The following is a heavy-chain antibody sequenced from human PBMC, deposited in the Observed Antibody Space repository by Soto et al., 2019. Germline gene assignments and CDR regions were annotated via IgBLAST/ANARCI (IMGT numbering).Heavy chain of an antibody. V-gene: IGHV3-7*01. D-gene: IGHD1-1*01. J-gene: IGHJ4*02. CDR1: GFIFRKYM. CDR2: IKVDGREK. Sequence: GGSLRLSCSPSGFIFRKYMMAWVRQAPGKGLEWVATIKVDGREKYYLDSVQGRFTISRDDTKNSLSLQMDSLRGDDTAIYFCARELDGYGRFDNWGQGTPVTVSS. CDR3: ARELDGYGRFDN.